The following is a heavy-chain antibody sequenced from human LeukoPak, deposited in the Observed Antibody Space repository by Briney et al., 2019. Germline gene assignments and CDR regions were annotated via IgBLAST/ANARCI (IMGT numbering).Heavy chain of an antibody. V-gene: IGHV1-46*01. Sequence: ASVKVSCKASGYTFTSYYMHWVRQAPGQGLEWMGIINPSGGSTSYAQKFQGRVTMTRDTSTSTVYMELSSLRYEDTAVYYCARGFWNRGTWGPYYFDYWGQGTLVTASS. CDR3: ARGFWNRGTWGPYYFDY. CDR1: GYTFTSYY. J-gene: IGHJ4*02. CDR2: INPSGGST. D-gene: IGHD3-3*01.